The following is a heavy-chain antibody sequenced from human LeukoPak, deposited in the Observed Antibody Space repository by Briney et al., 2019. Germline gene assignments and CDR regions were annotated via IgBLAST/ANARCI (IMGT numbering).Heavy chain of an antibody. CDR3: ASSCSGGSCSTPTRLDY. D-gene: IGHD2-15*01. CDR1: GGSISSVVYY. CDR2: INHSGST. Sequence: SETLSLTCTVSGGSISSVVYYCRWIPQPPGKGVGWIGEINHSGSTNHNPSLKSRVTISVDTSKNQFSLKLISVTAADTAVYYCASSCSGGSCSTPTRLDYWGQGTLVTVSS. J-gene: IGHJ4*02. V-gene: IGHV4-39*07.